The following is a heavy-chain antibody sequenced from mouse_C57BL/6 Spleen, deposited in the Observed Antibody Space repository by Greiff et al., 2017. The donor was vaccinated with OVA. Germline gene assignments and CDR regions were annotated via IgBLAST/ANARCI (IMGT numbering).Heavy chain of an antibody. CDR3: ARAHWDGGYFDV. Sequence: EVKLMESEGGLVQPGSSMKLSCTASGFTFSDYYMAWVRQVPEKGLEWVANINYDGSSTYYLDSLKSRFIISRDNAKNILYLQMSSLKSEDTATYYCARAHWDGGYFDVWGTGTTVTVSS. D-gene: IGHD4-1*01. J-gene: IGHJ1*03. V-gene: IGHV5-16*01. CDR1: GFTFSDYY. CDR2: INYDGSST.